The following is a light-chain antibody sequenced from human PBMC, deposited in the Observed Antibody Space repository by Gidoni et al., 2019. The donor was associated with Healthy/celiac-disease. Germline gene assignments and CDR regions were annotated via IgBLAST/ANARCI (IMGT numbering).Light chain of an antibody. J-gene: IGKJ1*01. CDR2: DAS. CDR3: QQRSNWHT. CDR1: QSVSSY. Sequence: EIVLTQSPATPSLSPGERATLSCRASQSVSSYLAWYQQKPGQAPRLLIYDASDRATGIPARFSGSGSGTDFTLTISSLEPDDFAVYYCQQRSNWHTFGQGTKVEIK. V-gene: IGKV3-11*01.